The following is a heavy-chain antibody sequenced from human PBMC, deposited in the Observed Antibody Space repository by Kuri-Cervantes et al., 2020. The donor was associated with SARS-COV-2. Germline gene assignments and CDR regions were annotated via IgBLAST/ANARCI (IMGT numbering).Heavy chain of an antibody. D-gene: IGHD5-12*01. CDR1: GFTFNSYG. CDR2: ISFGGTNK. CDR3: AKDRVRRGYSGYVILDY. Sequence: GESLKISCAASGFTFNSYGMHWVRQAPGKGLEWVAVISFGGTNKYYADSVKGRFTISRDNSKNTLYLQMNSLRAEDTAVYYCAKDRVRRGYSGYVILDYWGQGTLVTVS. V-gene: IGHV3-30*18. J-gene: IGHJ4*02.